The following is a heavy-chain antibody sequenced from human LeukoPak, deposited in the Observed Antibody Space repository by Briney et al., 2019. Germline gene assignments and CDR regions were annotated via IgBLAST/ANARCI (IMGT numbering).Heavy chain of an antibody. Sequence: GGSVRLSCAASGFTFNSYGMHCVRQAPGKGLEWVTFIRYDGSNIYYADSVKGRFTISRDNSKNTLYLQMNSLRVEDTAVYYCAKLRTFYYDSSGYGRDSGAFDICGQGTMVTVSS. CDR3: AKLRTFYYDSSGYGRDSGAFDI. V-gene: IGHV3-30*02. D-gene: IGHD3-22*01. CDR1: GFTFNSYG. J-gene: IGHJ3*02. CDR2: IRYDGSNI.